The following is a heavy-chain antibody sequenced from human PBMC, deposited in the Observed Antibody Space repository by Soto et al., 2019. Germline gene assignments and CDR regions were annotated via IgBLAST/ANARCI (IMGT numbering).Heavy chain of an antibody. CDR2: ISYDGSNK. CDR3: ARDRGGSSSWYGAFDI. Sequence: PGGSLRVSCAASGLTFSSYAMHWGRQAPGKGLEWVAVISYDGSNKCYADSVKGRFTISRDNSKNTLYMQMNSLRAEDTAVYYCARDRGGSSSWYGAFDIWGQGTMVTVSS. V-gene: IGHV3-30-3*01. J-gene: IGHJ3*02. D-gene: IGHD6-13*01. CDR1: GLTFSSYA.